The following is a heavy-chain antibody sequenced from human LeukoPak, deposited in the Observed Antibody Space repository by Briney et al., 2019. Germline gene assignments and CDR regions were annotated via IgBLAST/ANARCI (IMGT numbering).Heavy chain of an antibody. V-gene: IGHV3-23*01. D-gene: IGHD1-26*01. CDR2: ITGNGGST. J-gene: IGHJ4*02. CDR1: GFTFRTYA. Sequence: GGSLRLSCAASGFTFRTYAMTWVRQAPGKGLEWVSSITGNGGSTYYADSVKGRFSISRDNSKNTLYLQMDSLRAEDMAVYHCARDSGSYLQPTDYWGQGTLVTVSS. CDR3: ARDSGSYLQPTDY.